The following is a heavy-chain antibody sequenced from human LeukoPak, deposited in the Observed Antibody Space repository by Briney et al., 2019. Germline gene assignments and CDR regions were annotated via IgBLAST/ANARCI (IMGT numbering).Heavy chain of an antibody. D-gene: IGHD1-26*01. Sequence: GGSLRLSCAASGFIFSDHNMDWVRQAPGKGLEWVALIWYDGSNKYYADSVKGRFTISRDNSKNTVYLQMNSLRVEDTALYYCARDRPTGSYYSIDYWGQGTLATVSS. J-gene: IGHJ4*02. V-gene: IGHV3-33*08. CDR3: ARDRPTGSYYSIDY. CDR1: GFIFSDHN. CDR2: IWYDGSNK.